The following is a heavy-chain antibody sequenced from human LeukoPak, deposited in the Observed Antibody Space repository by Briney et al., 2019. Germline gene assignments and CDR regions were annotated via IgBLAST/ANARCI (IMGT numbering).Heavy chain of an antibody. CDR3: ARGPSHYCSGGSCPLPYFDY. CDR1: GGSISSGGYS. CDR2: IYHSGST. J-gene: IGHJ4*02. V-gene: IGHV4-30-2*01. Sequence: SETLSLTCAVSGGSISSGGYSWSWIRQPPGKGLEWIGYIYHSGSTYYNPSLKSRVTISVDRSKNQFSLKLSSVTAADTAVYYCARGPSHYCSGGSCPLPYFDYWGQGTLVTVSS. D-gene: IGHD2-15*01.